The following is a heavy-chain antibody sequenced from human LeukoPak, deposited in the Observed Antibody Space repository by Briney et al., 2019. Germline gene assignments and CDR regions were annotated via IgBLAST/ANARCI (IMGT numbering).Heavy chain of an antibody. CDR2: ISPSTSYT. CDR1: GFTFSNYA. D-gene: IGHD3-22*01. CDR3: ARGRGSGGYYQN. Sequence: GGSLRLSCAASGFTFSNYAMSWIRQAPGKGLEWISYISPSTSYTNYADSVKGRFTISGDNAHTSLYLQMNNLRAGDTAVYYCARGRGSGGYYQNWGQGTLVTVSS. J-gene: IGHJ4*02. V-gene: IGHV3-11*05.